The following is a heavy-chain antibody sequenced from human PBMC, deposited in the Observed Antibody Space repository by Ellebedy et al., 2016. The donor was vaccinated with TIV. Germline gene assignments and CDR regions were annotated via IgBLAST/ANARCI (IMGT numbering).Heavy chain of an antibody. CDR3: ARDVVVAIGNWFDP. Sequence: GESLKISCAASGFTFSLYAMSWVRQAPGKGLEWVSLISGSGDSTYYADSVKGRFTISRDNSKSTLFLQMNSLRTEDTAVYYCARDVVVAIGNWFDPWGQGTLVTVSS. J-gene: IGHJ5*02. CDR1: GFTFSLYA. D-gene: IGHD2-15*01. V-gene: IGHV3-23*01. CDR2: ISGSGDST.